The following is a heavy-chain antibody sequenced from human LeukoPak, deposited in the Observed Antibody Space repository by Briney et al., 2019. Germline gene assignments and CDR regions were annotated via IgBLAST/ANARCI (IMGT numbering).Heavy chain of an antibody. Sequence: GGSLRLSCTASGFSFSSYAMSWVRQAPGQGLEWVSLITGSSTQKYYADSVKGRFIISRDNSKNTLYLQMKALRADDTAIYFCAKRKGRLVAVTAVDFFDFWGQGVLVSVSS. CDR1: GFSFSSYA. CDR3: AKRKGRLVAVTAVDFFDF. D-gene: IGHD2-21*02. V-gene: IGHV3-23*01. J-gene: IGHJ4*02. CDR2: ITGSSTQK.